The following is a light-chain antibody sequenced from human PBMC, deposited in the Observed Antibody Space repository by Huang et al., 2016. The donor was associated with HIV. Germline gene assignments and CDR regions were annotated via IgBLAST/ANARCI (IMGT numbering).Light chain of an antibody. V-gene: IGKV4-1*01. Sequence: EIVLNQSPDTLAGSLGEKVTINCKSSQNVFFRSTNKHELAWYQQKPVHPPKALIYWSSVRESWVPDRFSGSGSGTDFTLTISSLQAEDVAIDYCQQYYSTPEFGQGTRVEI. CDR1: QNVFFRSTNKHE. J-gene: IGKJ1*01. CDR3: QQYYSTPE. CDR2: WSS.